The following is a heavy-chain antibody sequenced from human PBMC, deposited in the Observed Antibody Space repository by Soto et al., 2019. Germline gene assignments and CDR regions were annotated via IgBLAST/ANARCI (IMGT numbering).Heavy chain of an antibody. Sequence: SETLSLTCTVSGGSTSSYYWSWIRQPPGKGLEWIGYIYYSGSTNYNPSLKSRVTISVDTSKNQFSLKLSSVTAADTAVYYCARVKSITIFGVALDAFDIWGQGTMVTVSS. V-gene: IGHV4-59*01. CDR1: GGSTSSYY. CDR3: ARVKSITIFGVALDAFDI. CDR2: IYYSGST. J-gene: IGHJ3*02. D-gene: IGHD3-3*01.